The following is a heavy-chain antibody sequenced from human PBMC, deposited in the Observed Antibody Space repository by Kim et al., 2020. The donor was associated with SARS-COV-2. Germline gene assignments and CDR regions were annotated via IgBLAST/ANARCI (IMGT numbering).Heavy chain of an antibody. Sequence: GGSLRLSCAASGFTFSSYGMHWVRQAPGKGLAWVAVIWYDGSNKYYADSVNGRFTISRDNSKNTLYLQMNSLRAEDTAVYYCAREVPITIFGVVVDKDAFDIWGQGTMVTVSS. D-gene: IGHD3-3*01. V-gene: IGHV3-33*08. CDR2: IWYDGSNK. CDR1: GFTFSSYG. CDR3: AREVPITIFGVVVDKDAFDI. J-gene: IGHJ3*02.